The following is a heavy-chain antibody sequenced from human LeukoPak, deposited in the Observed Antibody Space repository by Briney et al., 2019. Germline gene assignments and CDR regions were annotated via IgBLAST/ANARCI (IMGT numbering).Heavy chain of an antibody. CDR3: ARVVLRFLESDAFDI. J-gene: IGHJ3*02. V-gene: IGHV4-4*07. CDR2: IYTSGST. Sequence: SETLSLTCTVSGGSISSYHWSWIRQPAGKGLEWIGRIYTSGSTNYNPSLKSRVTMSVDTSKNQFSLKLSSVTAADTAVYYCARVVLRFLESDAFDIWGQGTMVTVSS. CDR1: GGSISSYH. D-gene: IGHD3-3*01.